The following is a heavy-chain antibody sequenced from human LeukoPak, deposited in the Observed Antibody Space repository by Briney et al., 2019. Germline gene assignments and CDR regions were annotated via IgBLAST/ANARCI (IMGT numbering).Heavy chain of an antibody. V-gene: IGHV4-59*08. Sequence: PSETLSLTCTVSGGSINNYYWSWIRQPPGKGLEWIGYIYYSGSTNYNPSLKSRVTISLDTSKNQFSLKLSSVTAADTAVYYCARSSQATVTRRGFDYWGQGTLVTVSS. CDR2: IYYSGST. CDR1: GGSINNYY. CDR3: ARSSQATVTRRGFDY. D-gene: IGHD4-11*01. J-gene: IGHJ4*02.